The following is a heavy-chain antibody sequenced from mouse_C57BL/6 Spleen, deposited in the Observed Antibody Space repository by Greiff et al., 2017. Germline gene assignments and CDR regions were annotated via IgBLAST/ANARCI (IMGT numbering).Heavy chain of an antibody. CDR2: INPNNGGT. CDR1: GYTFTDYN. CDR3: ARSYYGSSYYFDY. J-gene: IGHJ2*01. V-gene: IGHV1-18*01. Sequence: EVQLQQSGPELVKPGASVKIPCKASGYTFTDYNMDWVKQSHGKSLEWIGDINPNNGGTIYNQKFKGKATLTVDKSSSTAYMELRILTSEDTAVYYCARSYYGSSYYFDYWGQGTTLTVSS. D-gene: IGHD1-1*01.